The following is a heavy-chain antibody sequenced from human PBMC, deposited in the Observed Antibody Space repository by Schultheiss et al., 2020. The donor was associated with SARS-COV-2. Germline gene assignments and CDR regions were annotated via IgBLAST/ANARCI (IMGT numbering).Heavy chain of an antibody. Sequence: GGSLRLSCAASGFTFSSYGMHWVRQAPGKGLEWVAVISYDGSNKYYEDSVKGRFTISRDNSKNTLYLQMKSLRAEDTAVYYCAKESPFMTTVSPRYFDYWGQGTLVSVAS. V-gene: IGHV3-30*18. D-gene: IGHD4-11*01. J-gene: IGHJ4*02. CDR1: GFTFSSYG. CDR3: AKESPFMTTVSPRYFDY. CDR2: ISYDGSNK.